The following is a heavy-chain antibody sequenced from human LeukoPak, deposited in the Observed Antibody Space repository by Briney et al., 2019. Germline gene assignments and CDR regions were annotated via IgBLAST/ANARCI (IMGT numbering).Heavy chain of an antibody. J-gene: IGHJ3*02. CDR2: ITGSGTST. Sequence: GGSLRLSCEGSGLSFSRYAMSWVREAPGKGPEWVSTITGSGTSTYHADSVKGRFTNSRDISQTTLFLQMNSLRAEDTARYYCAKARLGSGTYSAFDIWGQGTMVTVSS. V-gene: IGHV3-23*01. CDR3: AKARLGSGTYSAFDI. CDR1: GLSFSRYA. D-gene: IGHD3-10*01.